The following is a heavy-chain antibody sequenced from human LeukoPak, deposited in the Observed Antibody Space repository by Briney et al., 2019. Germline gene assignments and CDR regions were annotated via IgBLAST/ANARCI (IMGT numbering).Heavy chain of an antibody. CDR1: GYTFTSYG. D-gene: IGHD2-2*01. Sequence: ASVKVSCKASGYTFTSYGISWVRQAPGQGLEWMGWISAYNGNTSYAQKLQGRVTMTTDTSTSTADMELRSLRSDDTAVYYCARTLHYIVVVPAGFDYWGQGTLVTVSS. V-gene: IGHV1-18*01. CDR2: ISAYNGNT. CDR3: ARTLHYIVVVPAGFDY. J-gene: IGHJ4*02.